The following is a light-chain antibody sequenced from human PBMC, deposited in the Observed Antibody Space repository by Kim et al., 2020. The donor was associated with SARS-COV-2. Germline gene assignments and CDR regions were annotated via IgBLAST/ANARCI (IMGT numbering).Light chain of an antibody. V-gene: IGKV3-15*01. CDR3: QQYNKWPLT. CDR2: GAS. Sequence: VSPGERATLSCRASQRVSSKLAWYQPKPGQAPRLLIYGASTRATDIPARFSGSESATEFTLTISSLQSEDFAVYYCQQYNKWPLTFGGGTKVDIK. CDR1: QRVSSK. J-gene: IGKJ4*01.